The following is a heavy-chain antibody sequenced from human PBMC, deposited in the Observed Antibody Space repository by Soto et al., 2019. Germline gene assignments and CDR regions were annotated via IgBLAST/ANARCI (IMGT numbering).Heavy chain of an antibody. V-gene: IGHV5-51*01. CDR1: GYSFTSYW. D-gene: IGHD2-15*01. J-gene: IGHJ3*02. CDR2: IYPGDSDT. CDR3: ARQHCSGGSCYFKLGKTDAFDI. Sequence: LGESLKISCKGSGYSFTSYWIGWVRQMPGKGLEWMGIIYPGDSDTRYSPSFQGQVTISADKSISTAYLQWSSLKASDTAMYYCARQHCSGGSCYFKLGKTDAFDIWGQGTMVTVSS.